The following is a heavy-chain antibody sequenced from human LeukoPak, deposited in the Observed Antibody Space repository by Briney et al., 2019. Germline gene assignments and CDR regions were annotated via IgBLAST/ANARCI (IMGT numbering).Heavy chain of an antibody. CDR2: IRSKAYGGTT. J-gene: IGHJ5*02. V-gene: IGHV3-49*04. CDR1: GFTFGDYA. D-gene: IGHD5-12*01. CDR3: TRCSGYIFCNWFDP. Sequence: GGSLRLSCTASGFTFGDYAMSWVRQAPGKGLEWVGFIRSKAYGGTTEYAASVKGRFTISRDDSKSIAYLQMNSLKTEDTAVYYCTRCSGYIFCNWFDPWGQGTLVTVSS.